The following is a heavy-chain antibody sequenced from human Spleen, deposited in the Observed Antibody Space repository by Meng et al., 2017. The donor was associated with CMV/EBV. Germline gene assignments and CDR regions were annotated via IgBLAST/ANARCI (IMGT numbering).Heavy chain of an antibody. CDR1: GFTVSSHY. Sequence: GESLKISCAASGFTVSSHYMSWVRQAPGKGLEWVSVIYSGGYTYYSDSVKGRITISRDNSKNTLYLQMNSLRAEDTAVYYCARDQGEYCSSTSCQRGFDYWGQGTLVTVSS. CDR2: IYSGGYT. J-gene: IGHJ4*02. CDR3: ARDQGEYCSSTSCQRGFDY. V-gene: IGHV3-53*05. D-gene: IGHD2-2*01.